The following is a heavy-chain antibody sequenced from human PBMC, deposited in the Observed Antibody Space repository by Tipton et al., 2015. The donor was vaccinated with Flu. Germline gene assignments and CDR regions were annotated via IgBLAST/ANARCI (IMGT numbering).Heavy chain of an antibody. J-gene: IGHJ4*02. V-gene: IGHV3-23*01. D-gene: IGHD2-8*01. CDR3: AKDVADCPFGVCPRYSFDY. CDR1: GFSFSNYA. CDR2: IHHSGGTK. Sequence: SLRLSCAASGFSFSNYAMAWVRQTPGKGLEWVASIHHSGGTKYHADSVKGRFMISKDNSKNTLYLQMNSLRAGDTALYYCAKDVADCPFGVCPRYSFDYWGQGTLVTVSS.